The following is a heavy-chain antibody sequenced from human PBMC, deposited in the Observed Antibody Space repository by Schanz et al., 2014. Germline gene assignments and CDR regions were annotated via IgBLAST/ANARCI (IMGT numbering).Heavy chain of an antibody. CDR3: ARDDGNGGFDS. D-gene: IGHD1-26*01. Sequence: EVQLVESGGGLVQPGGSLRLSCAGSGFSFRQHWMNWVRQAPGKGLEWVATIKHDGGETYYVDSVKGRFTISRDNSKKSLFLQMNSLRDDDTAVYYCARDDGNGGFDSWGQGTQVTVSS. CDR1: GFSFRQHW. J-gene: IGHJ5*01. V-gene: IGHV3-7*01. CDR2: IKHDGGET.